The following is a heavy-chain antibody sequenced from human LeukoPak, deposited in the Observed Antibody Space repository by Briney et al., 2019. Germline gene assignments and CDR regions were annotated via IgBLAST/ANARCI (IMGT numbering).Heavy chain of an antibody. Sequence: GGSLRLSCAASGFTFSNYAMSWVRQAPGKGLEWVPAISGSGGSTYYADSVKGRFTISRDNSKSTLYLQMNSLRAEDTAVYYCAKDPLVRGVTYDYWGQGTLVTASS. J-gene: IGHJ4*02. D-gene: IGHD3-10*01. CDR2: ISGSGGST. V-gene: IGHV3-23*01. CDR3: AKDPLVRGVTYDY. CDR1: GFTFSNYA.